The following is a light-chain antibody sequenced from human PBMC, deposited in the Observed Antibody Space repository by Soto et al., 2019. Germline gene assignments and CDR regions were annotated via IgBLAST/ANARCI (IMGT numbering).Light chain of an antibody. CDR1: SSDIGVYNY. CDR3: SSYAGSNNLYV. V-gene: IGLV2-8*01. Sequence: QSALTQPPSASGSPGQSVTISCTGTSSDIGVYNYVSWYQQHPGKAPKLMIYEVSKRPSGDPDRFSGSKSGNTASLTVSGLQAEDEADYYCSSYAGSNNLYVFGTGTKVTVL. J-gene: IGLJ1*01. CDR2: EVS.